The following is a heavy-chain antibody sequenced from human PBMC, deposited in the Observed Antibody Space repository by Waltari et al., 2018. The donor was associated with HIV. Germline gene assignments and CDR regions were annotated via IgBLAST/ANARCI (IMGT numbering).Heavy chain of an antibody. J-gene: IGHJ4*02. Sequence: QVQLMQSGAEVKKPGASVKVSCEASGYRFTSYYIYWVRQAPGQGLEWMGWINPKSGGTNYARRLEGEVSLTRDTSINTVFLEFNRLTLDDTAFYYCARGGGPNSTGHWGQGTLITVSS. D-gene: IGHD3-16*01. CDR3: ARGGGPNSTGH. CDR2: INPKSGGT. V-gene: IGHV1-2*02. CDR1: GYRFTSYY.